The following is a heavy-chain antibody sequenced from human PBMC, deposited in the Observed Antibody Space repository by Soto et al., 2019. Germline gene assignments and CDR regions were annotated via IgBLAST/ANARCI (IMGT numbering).Heavy chain of an antibody. J-gene: IGHJ4*02. V-gene: IGHV3-9*01. D-gene: IGHD1-1*01. CDR3: AKDTSGDWNDGPYGY. CDR2: ISWNSGSI. Sequence: GGSLRLSCAASGFTFDDYAMHWVRQAPGKGLEWVSGISWNSGSIGYADSVKGRFTISRDNAKNSLYLQMNSLRAEDTALYYCAKDTSGDWNDGPYGYWGQGTLVTVSS. CDR1: GFTFDDYA.